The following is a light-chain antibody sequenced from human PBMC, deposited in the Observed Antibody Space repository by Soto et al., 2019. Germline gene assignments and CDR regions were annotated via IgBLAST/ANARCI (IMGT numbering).Light chain of an antibody. V-gene: IGLV2-14*01. CDR1: NNDVGAYNY. CDR2: DVS. J-gene: IGLJ2*01. Sequence: QSALTQPASVSGSPGQSITISCTGSNNDVGAYNYVSWYQQHPGKAPKTMIYDVSNRPSGVSNRFSGSKSGNTASLTISGLQAEDEADYCCSSYTTSSSVVFGGGTKLTVL. CDR3: SSYTTSSSVV.